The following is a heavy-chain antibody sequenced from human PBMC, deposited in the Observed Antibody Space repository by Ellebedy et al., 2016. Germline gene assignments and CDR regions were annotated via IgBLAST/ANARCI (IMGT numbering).Heavy chain of an antibody. CDR3: ARDRRADFWSGYYPNYYFDY. CDR1: GFTFSSYG. V-gene: IGHV3-33*01. CDR2: IWYDGSNK. D-gene: IGHD3-3*01. Sequence: GGSLRLXXAASGFTFSSYGMHWVRQAPGKGLEWVAVIWYDGSNKYYADSVKGRFTISRDNSKNTLYLQMNSLRAEDTAVYYCARDRRADFWSGYYPNYYFDYWGQGTLVTVSS. J-gene: IGHJ4*02.